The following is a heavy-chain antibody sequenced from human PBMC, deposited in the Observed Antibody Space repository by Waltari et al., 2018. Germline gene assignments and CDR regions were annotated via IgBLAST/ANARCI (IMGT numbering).Heavy chain of an antibody. D-gene: IGHD6-13*01. Sequence: QVQLQESGPGLVKPSETLSLTCTVSGGSISSYYWSWIRQPPGKGLEWIGYIYYSGSTNYNPSLKSRVTISVDTSKNQFSLKLSSVTAADTAVYYCARDGSSSGGYFDYWGQGTLVTVSS. V-gene: IGHV4-59*01. CDR1: GGSISSYY. CDR3: ARDGSSSGGYFDY. CDR2: IYYSGST. J-gene: IGHJ4*02.